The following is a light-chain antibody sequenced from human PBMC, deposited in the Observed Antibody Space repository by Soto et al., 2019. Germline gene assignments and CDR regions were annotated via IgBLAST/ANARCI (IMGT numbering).Light chain of an antibody. CDR3: ATWDDSLNGQV. V-gene: IGLV1-36*01. CDR1: RSNIGNNA. CDR2: YDD. Sequence: QSVLTQPPSVSGAPRQRVTISRSGSRSNIGNNAVNWYQQFPGRAPKLLIYYDDLLPSGVSDRFSGSKSGTSASLAISGLQSEDEADYYCATWDDSLNGQVFGGGTKLTVL. J-gene: IGLJ2*01.